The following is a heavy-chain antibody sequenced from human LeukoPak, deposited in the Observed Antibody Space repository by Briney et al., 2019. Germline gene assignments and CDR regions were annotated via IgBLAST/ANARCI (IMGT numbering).Heavy chain of an antibody. V-gene: IGHV3-9*01. CDR1: GFTFDDYA. D-gene: IGHD3-22*01. J-gene: IGHJ4*02. CDR3: ATEVYYYDSSGYYPFDY. Sequence: GRSLRLSCAASGFTFDDYAMHWVRQAPGKGLEWVSGISWNSGSIGYADSVKGRFTISRDNAKNSLYLQMNSLRAEDTAVYYCATEVYYYDSSGYYPFDYWGQGTLVTVSS. CDR2: ISWNSGSI.